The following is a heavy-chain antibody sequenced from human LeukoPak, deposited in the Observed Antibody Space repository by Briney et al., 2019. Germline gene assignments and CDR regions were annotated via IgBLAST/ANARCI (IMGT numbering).Heavy chain of an antibody. J-gene: IGHJ4*02. CDR2: IYYSVST. Sequence: PSETLSLTCTVSGGSMSSYYWSWIRQPPGKGLEWIGYIYYSVSTKYNPSLKSRVTISVDTSKNQFSLKLSSVTAADTAVYYCARGARAGYNLEPFDYWGQGTLVTVSS. CDR1: GGSMSSYY. D-gene: IGHD5-24*01. CDR3: ARGARAGYNLEPFDY. V-gene: IGHV4-59*08.